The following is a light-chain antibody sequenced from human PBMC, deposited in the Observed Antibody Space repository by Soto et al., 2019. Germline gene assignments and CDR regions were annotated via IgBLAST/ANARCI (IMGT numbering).Light chain of an antibody. Sequence: EILLTQSPDTLSLSPGERATLSCRAAQSIRSLLAWYQHKPGQAPRLLIYGASTRATAIPARFTGSGSGTEFTLTISSLQSEDFAVYYCQQYNNWPITFGPGTRLEIK. CDR1: QSIRSL. J-gene: IGKJ5*01. V-gene: IGKV3-15*01. CDR2: GAS. CDR3: QQYNNWPIT.